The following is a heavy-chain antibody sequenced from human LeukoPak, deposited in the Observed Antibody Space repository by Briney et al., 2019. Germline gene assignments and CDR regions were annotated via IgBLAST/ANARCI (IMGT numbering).Heavy chain of an antibody. J-gene: IGHJ4*02. V-gene: IGHV1-2*02. Sequence: GGSLRLSCAASGYTFTGYYMHWVRQAPGQGLEWMGWINPNSGGTSYAQKFQGRVTMTRDTSITTAYMELSRLRSDDTAVYYCARAYSSVWTVDYWGQGTLVTVSS. CDR1: GYTFTGYY. D-gene: IGHD6-19*01. CDR2: INPNSGGT. CDR3: ARAYSSVWTVDY.